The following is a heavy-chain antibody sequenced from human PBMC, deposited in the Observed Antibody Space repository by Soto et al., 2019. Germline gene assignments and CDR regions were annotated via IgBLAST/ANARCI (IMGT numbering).Heavy chain of an antibody. CDR2: ISAYSTNT. Sequence: ASVKVSCKASGYTFTSYGLTWVRQAPGQGLEWMGWISAYSTNTNYAQKFQGRVTLTTDTSTSTAYMELRSLRSDDTAAYYCARDDDILNGYSTSGWFDPWGQGTLVTVSS. J-gene: IGHJ5*02. V-gene: IGHV1-18*01. D-gene: IGHD3-9*01. CDR3: ARDDDILNGYSTSGWFDP. CDR1: GYTFTSYG.